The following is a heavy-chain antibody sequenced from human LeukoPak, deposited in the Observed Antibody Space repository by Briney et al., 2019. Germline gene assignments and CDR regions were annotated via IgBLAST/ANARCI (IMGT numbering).Heavy chain of an antibody. CDR2: ISYDGSNK. D-gene: IGHD6-13*01. V-gene: IGHV3-30*18. J-gene: IGHJ6*02. CDR1: GFTFSSYG. Sequence: PGGSLRLSCAASGFTFSSYGMHWVRQAPGKGLEWVAVISYDGSNKYYADSVKGRFTISRDNSKNTLYLQMNSLRAEDTAVYYCAKVDSSSWYPGSRSYGMDVWGQGTTVTVSS. CDR3: AKVDSSSWYPGSRSYGMDV.